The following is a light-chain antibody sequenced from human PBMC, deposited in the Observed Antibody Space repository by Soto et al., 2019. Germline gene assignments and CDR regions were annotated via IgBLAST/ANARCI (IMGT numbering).Light chain of an antibody. Sequence: QSVLTQPPSVSGAPGQRVTISCTGSSSNIGAGYDVHWYQQLPGTAPKLLISGNSNRPSGVPDRFSGSKSGTSASLAITGRQAEDEADYYCQSYDRSLSGWVFGGGTKVTVL. CDR1: SSNIGAGYD. J-gene: IGLJ3*02. V-gene: IGLV1-40*01. CDR3: QSYDRSLSGWV. CDR2: GNS.